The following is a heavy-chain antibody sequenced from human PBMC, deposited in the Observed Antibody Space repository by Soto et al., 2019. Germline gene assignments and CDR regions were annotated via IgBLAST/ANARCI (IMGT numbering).Heavy chain of an antibody. CDR1: GGTFSSYA. CDR2: IIPIFGTA. Sequence: QVQLVQSGAEVKKPGSSVKVSCKASGGTFSSYAISWVRQAPGQGLEWMGGIIPIFGTANYAQKFQGRVTISADESTSTAYMELSSLGSEYTAVHYCASPTVTTSKPGFDYWGQGTLVTVSS. V-gene: IGHV1-69*01. CDR3: ASPTVTTSKPGFDY. D-gene: IGHD4-17*01. J-gene: IGHJ4*02.